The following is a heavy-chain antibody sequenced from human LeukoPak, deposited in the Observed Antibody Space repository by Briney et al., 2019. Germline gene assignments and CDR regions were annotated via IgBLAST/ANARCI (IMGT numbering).Heavy chain of an antibody. CDR1: GFTISTKY. CDR3: ARDRRVGATWSVGAFDI. V-gene: IGHV3-53*01. CDR2: IYRDGTT. D-gene: IGHD1-26*01. Sequence: PGGSLRLSCAASGFTISTKYMSWVRQGPGKGMEWVSLIYRDGTTFYADSVKGRFTISRDNSKNTLYLQMNSLRAEDTAIYYCARDRRVGATWSVGAFDIWGQGTTVTVSS. J-gene: IGHJ3*02.